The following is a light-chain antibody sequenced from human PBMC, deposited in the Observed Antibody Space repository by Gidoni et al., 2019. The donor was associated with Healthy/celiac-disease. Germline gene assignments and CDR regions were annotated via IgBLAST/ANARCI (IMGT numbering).Light chain of an antibody. V-gene: IGKV1-39*01. CDR1: QSISSY. CDR2: AAS. J-gene: IGKJ2*01. Sequence: DIQMTQSPSSAPASVGDRVTITCRASQSISSYLNWYQQKPGKAPKLLIYAASSLQSGVPSRFSGSGSGTDFTLTISSLQPEDFATYYCQQSYSTLMYTFGQGTKLEIK. CDR3: QQSYSTLMYT.